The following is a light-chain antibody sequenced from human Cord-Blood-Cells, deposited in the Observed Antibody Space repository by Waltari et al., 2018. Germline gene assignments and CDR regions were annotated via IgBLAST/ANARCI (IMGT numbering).Light chain of an antibody. CDR1: QSVSSY. CDR3: QQRSNWSLT. CDR2: DAS. V-gene: IGKV3-11*01. Sequence: EIVLTQSPATLSLSPGERATLSCRASQSVSSYLAWYQQKPGQAPRLLIYDASNRATGIPARFSGSGSGTDLTLTISRLEPEDFAVYYCQQRSNWSLTFGGGNKVELQ. J-gene: IGKJ4*01.